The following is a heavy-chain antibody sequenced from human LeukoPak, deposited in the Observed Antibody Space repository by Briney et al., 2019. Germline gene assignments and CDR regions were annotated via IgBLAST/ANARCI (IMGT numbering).Heavy chain of an antibody. CDR3: ARGSYSSSWYELRY. Sequence: SETLSLTCTVSGGSISSYYWSWIRQPPGKGLEWIGYIYYSGSTNYNPSLKSRVTISVDTSKNQFSLKLSSVTAADTAVYYCARGSYSSSWYELRYWGQGTLVTVSS. D-gene: IGHD6-13*01. CDR2: IYYSGST. V-gene: IGHV4-59*01. CDR1: GGSISSYY. J-gene: IGHJ4*02.